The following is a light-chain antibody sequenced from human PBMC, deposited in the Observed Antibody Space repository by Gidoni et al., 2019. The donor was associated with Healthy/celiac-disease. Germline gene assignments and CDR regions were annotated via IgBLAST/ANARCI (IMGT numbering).Light chain of an antibody. V-gene: IGKV1-8*01. CDR2: AAS. CDR1: QGISSY. J-gene: IGKJ4*01. CDR3: QQYYSYPFT. Sequence: IRMTQSPSSFSASTGDRVTITCRASQGISSYLAWYQQKPGKAPKLLIYAASTLQSGVPSRFSGSGSGTDFTLTISCLQSEDFATYYCQQYYSYPFTFGGGTKVEIK.